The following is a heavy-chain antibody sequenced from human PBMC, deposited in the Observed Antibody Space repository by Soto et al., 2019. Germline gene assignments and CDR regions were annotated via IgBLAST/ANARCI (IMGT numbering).Heavy chain of an antibody. Sequence: QLQLQESGSGLVKPSQTLSLTCAVSGGSISSGGYSWSWLRKPPGKGMEWIGYIDHCGSTYFNPSLNSPVTISVDRSKNQFSLKLSAVNSADTAVYYCARVPSPWGQGTLVTVSS. V-gene: IGHV4-30-2*01. CDR2: IDHCGST. CDR3: ARVPSP. CDR1: GGSISSGGYS. J-gene: IGHJ5*02.